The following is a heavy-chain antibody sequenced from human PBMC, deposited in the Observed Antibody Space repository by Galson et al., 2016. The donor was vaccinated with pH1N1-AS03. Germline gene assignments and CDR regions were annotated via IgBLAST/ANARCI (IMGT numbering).Heavy chain of an antibody. J-gene: IGHJ5*02. CDR2: ICRNDDK. V-gene: IGHV2-5*01. CDR3: AHRKYQLLLSVWFDP. CDR1: GFSLSTSGVG. Sequence: PALVKPTQTLTLTCTFSGFSLSTSGVGVGWIRQPPGKALEWLALICRNDDKRYSPSLKSRLTITKDTSKNQVVLTMTNMDPVDTATYYCAHRKYQLLLSVWFDPWGQGTLVTVSS. D-gene: IGHD2-2*01.